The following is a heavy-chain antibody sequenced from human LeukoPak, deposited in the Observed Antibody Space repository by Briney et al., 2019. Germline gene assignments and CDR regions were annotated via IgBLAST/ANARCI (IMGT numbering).Heavy chain of an antibody. CDR1: GFTFSGSA. D-gene: IGHD6-13*01. V-gene: IGHV3-73*01. CDR2: IRSKANSYAT. CDR3: TRHYTYLAAAGTGAYYYYYYYMDV. Sequence: GGSLRLSCAASGFTFSGSAMHWVRQASGKGLEWVGRIRSKANSYATAYAASVKGRFTISRDDSKNTAYLQMNSLKTEDTAVYYCTRHYTYLAAAGTGAYYYYYYYMDVWGKGTTVTISS. J-gene: IGHJ6*03.